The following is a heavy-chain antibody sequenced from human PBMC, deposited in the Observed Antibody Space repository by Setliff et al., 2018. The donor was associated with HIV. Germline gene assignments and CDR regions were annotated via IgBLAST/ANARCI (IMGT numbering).Heavy chain of an antibody. D-gene: IGHD3-3*01. V-gene: IGHV1-2*02. CDR3: ARDPIFGVVINLYNWFDP. Sequence: ASVKVSCKASGYTFIGYYMHWVRQAPGQGLEWMGWINPNSGGTNYAQKFQGRVTMTRDTSISTAYMELSRLRSDDTAVYYCARDPIFGVVINLYNWFDPWGQGTLVTVSS. CDR2: INPNSGGT. CDR1: GYTFIGYY. J-gene: IGHJ5*02.